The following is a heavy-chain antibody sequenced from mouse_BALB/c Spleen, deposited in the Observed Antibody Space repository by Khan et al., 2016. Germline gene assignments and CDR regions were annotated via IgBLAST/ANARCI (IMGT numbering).Heavy chain of an antibody. J-gene: IGHJ2*01. V-gene: IGHV3-1*02. CDR3: VCFCNYFDY. Sequence: EVQLQESGPDLVKPSQSLSLTCTVTGYSITSDYSWHWIRQFPGNKLEWMAYIHYSGSTNYTPSLKSRISITRDTSKNTFFLQLNSVTTEDRATDYCVCFCNYFDYWGQGTTLTVSS. CDR1: GYSITSDYS. CDR2: IHYSGST.